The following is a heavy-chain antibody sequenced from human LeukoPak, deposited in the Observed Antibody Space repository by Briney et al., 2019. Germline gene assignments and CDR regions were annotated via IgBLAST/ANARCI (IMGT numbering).Heavy chain of an antibody. J-gene: IGHJ4*02. CDR2: IYYSGST. CDR3: ARLGIGVVPSAMLGDYYFDY. CDR1: GFTFSDYY. Sequence: GSLRLSCAASGFTFSDYYMSWIRQPPGKGLEWIGCIYYSGSTNYNPSLKSRVTISVDTSKNQFSLKLTSVTAADTAVYYCARLGIGVVPSAMLGDYYFDYWGQGTLVTVSS. V-gene: IGHV4-59*08. D-gene: IGHD2-2*01.